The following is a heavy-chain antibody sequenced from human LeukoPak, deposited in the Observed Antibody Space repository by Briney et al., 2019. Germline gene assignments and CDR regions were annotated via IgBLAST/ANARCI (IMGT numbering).Heavy chain of an antibody. CDR3: ARDTGSLFLQPYYFDY. Sequence: SQTLSLTCAISGDSVSSNSAAWNWIRQSPSRGLEWLGRTYYRSKWYNDYAVSVKSRIAINPDTSKNQFSLQLNSVTPEDTAVYYCARDTGSLFLQPYYFDYWGQGTLVTVSS. J-gene: IGHJ4*02. CDR1: GDSVSSNSAA. CDR2: TYYRSKWYN. V-gene: IGHV6-1*01. D-gene: IGHD2-21*01.